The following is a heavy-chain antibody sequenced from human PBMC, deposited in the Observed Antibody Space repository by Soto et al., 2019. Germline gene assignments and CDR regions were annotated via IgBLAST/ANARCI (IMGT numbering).Heavy chain of an antibody. CDR1: GYTFTGYY. V-gene: IGHV1-2*02. CDR2: INPNSGGT. Sequence: ASVKVSCKASGYTFTGYYMHWVRQAPGQGLEWMGWINPNSGGTNYAQKFQGRVTMTRDTSISTAYMELSRLRSDDTAVYYCARVPGYYDSSGYYNAFDIWGQGTMVTVS. J-gene: IGHJ3*02. D-gene: IGHD3-22*01. CDR3: ARVPGYYDSSGYYNAFDI.